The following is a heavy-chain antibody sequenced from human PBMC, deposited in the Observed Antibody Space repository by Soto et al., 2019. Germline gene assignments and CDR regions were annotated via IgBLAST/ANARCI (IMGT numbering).Heavy chain of an antibody. D-gene: IGHD6-6*01. V-gene: IGHV1-18*01. CDR1: GYTFTSYG. J-gene: IGHJ5*02. Sequence: ASVKVSCKASGYTFTSYGISWVRQAPGQGLEWMGCISAYNGNTNYAQKLQGRVTMTTDTSTSTAYMELRSLRSDDTAVYYCARDVAARRRNWFDPWGQGTLVTVPQ. CDR2: ISAYNGNT. CDR3: ARDVAARRRNWFDP.